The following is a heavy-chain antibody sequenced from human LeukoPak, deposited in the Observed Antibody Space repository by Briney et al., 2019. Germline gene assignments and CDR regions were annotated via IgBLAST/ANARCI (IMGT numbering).Heavy chain of an antibody. CDR2: ISGSGGST. CDR1: GFTFSSYA. Sequence: GGSLRLSCAASGFTFSSYAMSWVRQAPGKGLEWVSAISGSGGSTYYADSVKGRFTISRDNAKNSLYLQMNSLRAEDTAVYYCASASGWTLFDYWGQGTLVTVSS. D-gene: IGHD6-19*01. V-gene: IGHV3-23*01. CDR3: ASASGWTLFDY. J-gene: IGHJ4*02.